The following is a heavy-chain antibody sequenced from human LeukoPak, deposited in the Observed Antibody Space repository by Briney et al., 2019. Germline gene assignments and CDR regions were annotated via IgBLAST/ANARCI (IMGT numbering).Heavy chain of an antibody. CDR3: ARDLSNKVVGATLTD. J-gene: IGHJ4*02. Sequence: ASVKVSCRASGYTFTGYYMHWVRQAPGQGLEWMGWINPNSGGTNYAQKFQGRVTMTRDTSISTAYMELSRLRSDDTAVYYRARDLSNKVVGATLTDWGQGTLVTVSS. CDR2: INPNSGGT. CDR1: GYTFTGYY. V-gene: IGHV1-2*02. D-gene: IGHD1-26*01.